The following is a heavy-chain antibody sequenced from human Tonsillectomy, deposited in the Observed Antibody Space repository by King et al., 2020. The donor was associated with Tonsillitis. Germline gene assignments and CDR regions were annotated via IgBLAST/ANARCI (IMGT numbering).Heavy chain of an antibody. CDR2: IRSKAYGGTT. Sequence: VQLVESGGGLVQPGRSLRLSCTASGFTFGDYAMSWVRQAPGKGLEWVGFIRSKAYGGTTEYAASVKGRFTISRDDSKNIAYLQMNSLKTEDTAVYYCTVATIYYYYYMDVWGKGTTVTVSS. V-gene: IGHV3-49*04. J-gene: IGHJ6*03. CDR3: TVATIYYYYYMDV. D-gene: IGHD5-12*01. CDR1: GFTFGDYA.